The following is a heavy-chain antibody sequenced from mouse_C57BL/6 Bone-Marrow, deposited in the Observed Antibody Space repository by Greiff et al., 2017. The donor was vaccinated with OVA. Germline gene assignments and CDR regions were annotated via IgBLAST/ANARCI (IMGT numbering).Heavy chain of an antibody. V-gene: IGHV1-4*01. CDR2: INPGRGYT. D-gene: IGHD2-1*01. CDR3: ASLYYGNY. CDR1: GYTFTSYT. Sequence: QVQLQQSGAELARPGASVKMSCKASGYTFTSYTMPWVKQRPGQGLEWIGYINPGRGYTQYNQKFKDKATLTADKSSSPAYMQLSSLTSEDSAVYYCASLYYGNYWGQGTTLTVSS. J-gene: IGHJ2*01.